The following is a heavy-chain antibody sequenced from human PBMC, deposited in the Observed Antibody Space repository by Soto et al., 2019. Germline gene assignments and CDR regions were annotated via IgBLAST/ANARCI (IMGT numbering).Heavy chain of an antibody. CDR2: ISWDGGST. CDR1: GFTFDDYT. D-gene: IGHD1-26*01. CDR3: AKDFGLVGATYYYYYGMDV. V-gene: IGHV3-43*01. Sequence: GGSLRLSCAASGFTFDDYTMHWVRQAPGKGLEWVSLISWDGGSTYYADPVKGRFTISRDNSKNSLYLQMNSLRTEDTALYYCAKDFGLVGATYYYYYGMDVWGQGTTVTISS. J-gene: IGHJ6*02.